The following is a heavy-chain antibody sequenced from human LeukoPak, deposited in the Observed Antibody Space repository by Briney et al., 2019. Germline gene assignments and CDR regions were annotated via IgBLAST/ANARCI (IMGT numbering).Heavy chain of an antibody. Sequence: SETLSLTCAVYGGSFSGYYWSWIRQPPGKGLEWIGEINHSGSTNYNPSLKSRVTISVDTSKNQFSLKLSSVTAADTAVYYCARGRRLYGSGSFPAPFDYLGQGTLVTVSS. V-gene: IGHV4-34*01. CDR3: ARGRRLYGSGSFPAPFDY. CDR2: INHSGST. D-gene: IGHD3-10*01. CDR1: GGSFSGYY. J-gene: IGHJ4*02.